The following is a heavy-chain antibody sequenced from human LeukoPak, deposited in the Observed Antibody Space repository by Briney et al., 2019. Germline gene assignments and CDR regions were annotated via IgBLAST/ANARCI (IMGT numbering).Heavy chain of an antibody. CDR2: ISGSGGST. CDR3: ARVGLFDFRVDY. Sequence: GGSLRLSCAASGFTFSSYAMSWVRQAPGKGLEWVSAISGSGGSTYYADSVKGRFTISRDNSKNTLYLQMNSLRAEDTAVYYCARVGLFDFRVDYWGQGTLVTVSS. D-gene: IGHD3-22*01. CDR1: GFTFSSYA. V-gene: IGHV3-23*01. J-gene: IGHJ4*02.